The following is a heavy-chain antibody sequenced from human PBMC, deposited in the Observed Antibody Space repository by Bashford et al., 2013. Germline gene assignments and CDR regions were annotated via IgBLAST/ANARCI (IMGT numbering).Heavy chain of an antibody. CDR2: IFHSGTT. D-gene: IGHD1-26*01. J-gene: IGHJ2*01. CDR3: ASLKVGLNWYLDL. Sequence: SETLSLTCAVSGGSISSGGYSWSWIRQPPGKGLEWIGYIFHSGTTYYNPSLRSRVTMSVDRSKNHFSLNLTSVNAADTAVYYCASLKVGLNWYLDLVGPWHPWSPSPQ. V-gene: IGHV4-30-2*01. CDR1: GGSISSGGYS.